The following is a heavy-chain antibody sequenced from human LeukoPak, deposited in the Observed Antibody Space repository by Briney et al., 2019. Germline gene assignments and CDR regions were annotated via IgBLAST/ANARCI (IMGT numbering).Heavy chain of an antibody. CDR1: GDSISSSSYY. Sequence: SETLSLTCTVSGDSISSSSYYWGWIRQPPGKGLEWIGSIDYSGTTYYSPSLKSRVTISVDTSKNQFSLRLSSVTAADTAVYFCARPSASGNYYYWGLGTLVSVSS. J-gene: IGHJ4*02. V-gene: IGHV4-39*01. CDR3: ARPSASGNYYY. D-gene: IGHD1-26*01. CDR2: IDYSGTT.